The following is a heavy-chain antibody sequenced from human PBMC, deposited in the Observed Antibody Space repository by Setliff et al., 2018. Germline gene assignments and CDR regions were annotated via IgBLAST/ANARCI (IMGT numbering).Heavy chain of an antibody. CDR3: ARGSRSGGKGGYNWFDP. CDR1: GYTFTSYD. D-gene: IGHD2-15*01. J-gene: IGHJ5*02. CDR2: MNPISGHT. V-gene: IGHV1-8*03. Sequence: ASVKVSCKASGYTFTSYDINWVRQATGQGLEWMGWMNPISGHTGYAQKFQGRVTITRNTSISTTYMELSSLRSEDTAVYYCARGSRSGGKGGYNWFDPWGQGTLVTVSS.